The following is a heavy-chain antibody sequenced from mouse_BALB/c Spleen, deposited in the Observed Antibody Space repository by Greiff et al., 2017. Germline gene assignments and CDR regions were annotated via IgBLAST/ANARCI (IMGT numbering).Heavy chain of an antibody. CDR1: GFSLTSYG. D-gene: IGHD2-3*01. Sequence: VMLVESGPGLVAPSQSLSITCTVSGFSLTSYGVHWVRQRPGKGLEWLGIIWAGGSTNYNTALMSRLSISKDNSKSQVFIIMNSLQTDDTAMYYCAREDGYSDYWGQGTTLTVSS. CDR3: AREDGYSDY. J-gene: IGHJ2*01. V-gene: IGHV2-9*02. CDR2: IWAGGST.